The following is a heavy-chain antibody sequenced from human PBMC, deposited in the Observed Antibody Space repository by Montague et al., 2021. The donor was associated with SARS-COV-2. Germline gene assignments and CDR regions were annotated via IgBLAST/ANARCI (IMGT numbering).Heavy chain of an antibody. J-gene: IGHJ6*02. V-gene: IGHV4-39*02. CDR2: MYYSGST. Sequence: SETLSLTCTVSGGSISSSNYYWGWIRQPPGKGLEWIGYMYYSGSTYYNLSLKSRVTISIDTSKNNLSLKLSTVTAAATAVYYCARDDIVLQGVTKGMDVWGQGTTVTVSS. D-gene: IGHD3-10*01. CDR3: ARDDIVLQGVTKGMDV. CDR1: GGSISSSNYY.